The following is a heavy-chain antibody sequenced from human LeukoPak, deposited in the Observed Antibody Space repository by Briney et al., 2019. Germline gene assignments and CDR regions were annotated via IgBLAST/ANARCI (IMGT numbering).Heavy chain of an antibody. CDR3: AAVTHPGWFDP. V-gene: IGHV1-69*05. J-gene: IGHJ5*02. D-gene: IGHD2-21*02. CDR2: IIPIFGTA. Sequence: SVKVSCKASGGTFSSYAISWVRQAPGQGLEWMGRIIPIFGTANYAQKFQGRVTITTDESTSTAYMELISLRSEDTAVYYCAAVTHPGWFDPWGQGTLVTVSS. CDR1: GGTFSSYA.